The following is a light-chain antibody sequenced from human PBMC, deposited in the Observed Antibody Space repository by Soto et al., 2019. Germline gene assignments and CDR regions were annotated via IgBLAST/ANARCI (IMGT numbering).Light chain of an antibody. CDR2: DAS. CDR3: QQYDNLPGIT. V-gene: IGKV1-33*01. CDR1: QDMSNY. Sequence: DIQMTQSPSSLSASVGDRVTITCQASQDMSNYLNWYQQKPGKARKLLISDASNLETGVPSRFSGRGSGTDVTFPISSLQPEDIATYYCQQYDNLPGITFGPGTKVDIK. J-gene: IGKJ3*01.